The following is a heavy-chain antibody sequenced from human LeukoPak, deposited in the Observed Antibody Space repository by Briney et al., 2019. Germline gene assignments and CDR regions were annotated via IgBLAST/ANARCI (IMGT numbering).Heavy chain of an antibody. J-gene: IGHJ4*02. CDR2: FIPIFGTT. D-gene: IGHD4-11*01. CDR1: GGTFSNYA. V-gene: IGHV1-69*05. CDR3: ARGNLQGVFDY. Sequence: SVKVSCKASGGTFSNYAISWVRQAPGQGLEWMGRFIPIFGTTNYAQKFQGRVTITTDESTSTAYMELSGLRSEDTAVYYCARGNLQGVFDYWGQGTLVTVSS.